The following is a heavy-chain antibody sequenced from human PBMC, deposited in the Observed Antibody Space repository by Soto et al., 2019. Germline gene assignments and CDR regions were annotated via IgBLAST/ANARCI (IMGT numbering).Heavy chain of an antibody. D-gene: IGHD2-8*01. Sequence: VGSLRLSCAASGFTFSSYGMHWVRQAPGKGLEWVAVIWYDGSNKYYADSVKGRFTISRDNSKNTLYLQMNSLRAEDTAVYYCAREGSDCTNGVCYKGNYFDYWGQGTLVTVSS. CDR2: IWYDGSNK. CDR3: AREGSDCTNGVCYKGNYFDY. J-gene: IGHJ4*02. CDR1: GFTFSSYG. V-gene: IGHV3-33*01.